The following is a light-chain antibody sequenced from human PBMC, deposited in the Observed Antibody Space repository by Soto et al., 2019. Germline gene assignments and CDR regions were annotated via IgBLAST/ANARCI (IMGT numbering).Light chain of an antibody. CDR1: RTDAGGYNY. J-gene: IGLJ3*02. CDR3: SSDTRRNTWV. V-gene: IGLV2-14*01. CDR2: EVS. Sequence: QSALTQPASMSGSPGQSITISCTGTRTDAGGYNYVSWYQQHPATVPKLLIYEVSNRPSGVSNRFSGSKSGSTASLTISGLQPDDDGDYYYSSDTRRNTWVFGGGTKLTVL.